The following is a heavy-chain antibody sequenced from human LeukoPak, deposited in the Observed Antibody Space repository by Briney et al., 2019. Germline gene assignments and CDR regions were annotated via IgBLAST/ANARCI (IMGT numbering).Heavy chain of an antibody. J-gene: IGHJ4*02. CDR2: IKQDGSEK. CDR1: GFTFSSYA. Sequence: GGSLRLSCAASGFTFSSYAMSWVRQAPGKGLEWVANIKQDGSEKYYVDSVKGRFTISRDNAKNSLYLQMNSLRAEDTAVYYCARQLAPDYWGQGTLVTVSS. D-gene: IGHD6-6*01. V-gene: IGHV3-7*03. CDR3: ARQLAPDY.